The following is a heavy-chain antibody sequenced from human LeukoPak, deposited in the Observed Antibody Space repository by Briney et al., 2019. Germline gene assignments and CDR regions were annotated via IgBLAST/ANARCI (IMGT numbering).Heavy chain of an antibody. V-gene: IGHV4-4*07. CDR1: GGSISSDY. J-gene: IGHJ5*02. Sequence: SETLSLTCTVPGGSISSDYWSWIRQPAGKGLEWIGRIYTNESTNYNPSLKSRVTMSVDMSKNQLSLKMISVTDADTAVYYCARGVRRGITIFGVVGGWFDPWGQETLVTVSS. D-gene: IGHD3-3*01. CDR3: ARGVRRGITIFGVVGGWFDP. CDR2: IYTNEST.